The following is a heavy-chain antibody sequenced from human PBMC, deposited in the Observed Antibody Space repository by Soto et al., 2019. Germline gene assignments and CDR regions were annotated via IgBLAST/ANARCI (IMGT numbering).Heavy chain of an antibody. Sequence: GALRLSCAASGFTFSSYWMSWVRQALGKGQEWVANIKQDGSEKYYVASVKGKFTISRDNAKNSLYLQMNSLRAEDTALYYCARDTNYYDCSCYLWYLYYFAYWAQRTLVIVSS. CDR1: GFTFSSYW. CDR3: ARDTNYYDCSCYLWYLYYFAY. CDR2: IKQDGSEK. J-gene: IGHJ4*02. V-gene: IGHV3-7*05. D-gene: IGHD3-22*01.